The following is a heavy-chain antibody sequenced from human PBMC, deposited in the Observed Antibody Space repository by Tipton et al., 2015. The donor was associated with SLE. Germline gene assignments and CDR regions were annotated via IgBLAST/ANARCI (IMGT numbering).Heavy chain of an antibody. Sequence: QLVQSGAEVKKPGASVKVSCKASGYTFTSYGLSWVRQAPGQGLEWMGWISAYTGHTGYAQKFQGRVTMTTDTSTSTAYMELRSLSSDDRAHYHGASHFFGSSFGYYYFDYWGQGTLVTVSS. CDR3: ASHFFGSSFGYYYFDY. CDR1: GYTFTSYG. J-gene: IGHJ4*02. D-gene: IGHD6-6*01. V-gene: IGHV1-18*01. CDR2: ISAYTGHT.